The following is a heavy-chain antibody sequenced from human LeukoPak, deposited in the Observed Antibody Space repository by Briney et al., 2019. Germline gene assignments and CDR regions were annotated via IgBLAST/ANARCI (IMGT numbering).Heavy chain of an antibody. CDR3: ARQNGGTGVLDI. CDR2: IYQSGTN. D-gene: IGHD3-10*01. Sequence: SETLSLTCTLSGGSVNSKNYYWNWVRQPPGKGLVRIGYIYQSGTNKYTPSVRSRVTISGDNSKNQFYLKMTCVTATDTAVYYCARQNGGTGVLDIWGRGTMVTVSA. V-gene: IGHV4-61*01. J-gene: IGHJ3*02. CDR1: GGSVNSKNYY.